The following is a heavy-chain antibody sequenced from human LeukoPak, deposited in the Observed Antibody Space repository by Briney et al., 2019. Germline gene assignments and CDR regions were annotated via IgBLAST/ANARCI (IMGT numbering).Heavy chain of an antibody. J-gene: IGHJ3*02. D-gene: IGHD6-19*01. CDR2: IRYDGSNK. CDR1: GFTFSTFG. Sequence: PGGSLRLSCAASGFAASGFTFSTFGMHWVRQAPGKGLEWVAFIRYDGSNKYYADSVKGRFTISRDDSKNTLYLQMNSLRAEDTAVYYCARVAYGSGWLLDAFDIWGQGTMVTVSS. V-gene: IGHV3-30*02. CDR3: ARVAYGSGWLLDAFDI.